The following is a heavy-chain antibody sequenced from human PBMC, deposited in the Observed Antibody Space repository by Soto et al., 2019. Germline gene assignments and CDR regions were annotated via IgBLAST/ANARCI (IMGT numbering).Heavy chain of an antibody. CDR3: VNNYLYIDKVYYYNGLDV. Sequence: EVQLLQSEAEAKKPGESLRISCKSSGYSFTTYWISWVRQMPGKGLEWMGGIDPTDSYIKYSPSFQGHVTISVDKSISAAYMHCSRLKASDPAIYYSVNNYLYIDKVYYYNGLDVWGQGNKVTVSS. CDR2: IDPTDSYI. V-gene: IGHV5-10-1*03. J-gene: IGHJ6*01. D-gene: IGHD1-1*01. CDR1: GYSFTTYW.